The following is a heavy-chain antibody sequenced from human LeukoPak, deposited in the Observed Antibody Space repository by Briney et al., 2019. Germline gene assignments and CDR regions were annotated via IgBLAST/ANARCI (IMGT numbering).Heavy chain of an antibody. CDR3: ARGPRYSGSPVEY. CDR2: IYYSGST. D-gene: IGHD1-26*01. CDR1: GGSISNYY. Sequence: SETLSLTCTVTGGSISNYYWNWIRQPPGKPLEWIGYIYYSGSTNYNPSLKSRVTMSADTSKNQFSLNLNSVTAADTAVYFCARGPRYSGSPVEYWGQGTLVTVSA. V-gene: IGHV4-59*01. J-gene: IGHJ4*02.